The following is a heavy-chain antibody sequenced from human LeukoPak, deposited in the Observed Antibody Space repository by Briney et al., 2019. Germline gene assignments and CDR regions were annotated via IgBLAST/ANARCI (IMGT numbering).Heavy chain of an antibody. CDR2: IYHSGST. Sequence: SETLSLTCAVSGGSISSSNWWSWVRQPPGKGLEWIGEIYHSGSTNYNPSLKSRVTISVDKSKNQFSLKLSSVTAADTAVYYCARLSLVGQYGSGSYYNGLYFDYWGQGTLVTVSS. J-gene: IGHJ4*02. V-gene: IGHV4-4*02. CDR1: GGSISSSNW. CDR3: ARLSLVGQYGSGSYYNGLYFDY. D-gene: IGHD3-10*01.